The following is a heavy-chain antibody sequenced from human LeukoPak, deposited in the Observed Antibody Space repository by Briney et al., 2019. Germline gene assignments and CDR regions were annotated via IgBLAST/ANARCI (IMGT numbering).Heavy chain of an antibody. J-gene: IGHJ4*02. CDR3: ARAGPGAAGGVGFDS. CDR2: IYYSGST. Sequence: PSETLSLTCTVSGGSISSSSYYWGWIRQPPGKGLEWIGSIYYSGSTYYNPSLKSRVTISVDTSKNQFSLKLSSVTAADTAVYYCARAGPGAAGGVGFDSWGQGTLVTVSS. V-gene: IGHV4-39*07. CDR1: GGSISSSSYY. D-gene: IGHD6-13*01.